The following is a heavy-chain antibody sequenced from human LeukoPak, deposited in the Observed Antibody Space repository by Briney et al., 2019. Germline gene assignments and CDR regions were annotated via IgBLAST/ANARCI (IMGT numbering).Heavy chain of an antibody. CDR3: ARDLPRFRYSSSWYVRGYFDY. J-gene: IGHJ4*02. Sequence: SETLSLTCTVSGGSISSGGYYWSWIRQPPGKGLEWIGYIYHSGSTYYNPSLKSRVTISVDRSKNQFSLKLSSVTAADTAVYYCARDLPRFRYSSSWYVRGYFDYWGQGTLVTVSS. D-gene: IGHD6-13*01. CDR2: IYHSGST. V-gene: IGHV4-30-2*01. CDR1: GGSISSGGYY.